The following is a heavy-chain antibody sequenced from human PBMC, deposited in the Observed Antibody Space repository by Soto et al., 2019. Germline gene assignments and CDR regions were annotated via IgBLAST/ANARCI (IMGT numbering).Heavy chain of an antibody. CDR3: ARFEGGASGTYGLDV. CDR1: GFTFANYA. CDR2: LSNSGGTT. D-gene: IGHD3-10*01. J-gene: IGHJ6*02. V-gene: IGHV3-23*01. Sequence: VQLLESGGGLVQPGGSLGLSCAGSGFTFANYAMSWVRQAPGKGLEWGSVLSNSGGTTYYADSVKGRFTISRDNFKNTLYLQLDSLRAEDTAIYYCARFEGGASGTYGLDVWGQGTTVTVSS.